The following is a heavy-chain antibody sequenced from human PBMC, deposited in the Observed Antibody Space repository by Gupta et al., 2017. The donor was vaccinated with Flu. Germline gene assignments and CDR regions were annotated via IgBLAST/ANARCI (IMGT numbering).Heavy chain of an antibody. Sequence: QVTLKESGPALVKPTQTLTLTCTVSGLSLSTSGMRVSWIRQPPGKALEWLARIDWDDEKFYSTSLKTRLTISKDTSKNQVVLTMTNMDPVDTATYYCARTYSFGGAFDIWGQGTMVTVSS. J-gene: IGHJ3*02. D-gene: IGHD5-18*01. V-gene: IGHV2-70*04. CDR3: ARTYSFGGAFDI. CDR2: IDWDDEK. CDR1: GLSLSTSGMR.